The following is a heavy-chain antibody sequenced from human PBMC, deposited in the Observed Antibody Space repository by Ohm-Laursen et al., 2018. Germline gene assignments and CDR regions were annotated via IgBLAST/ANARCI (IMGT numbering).Heavy chain of an antibody. CDR2: ISWNSGSI. Sequence: SLRLSCTASGFTFDDYAMRWVRQAPGKGLEWVSGISWNSGSIGYADSVKGRFTISRDNAKNSLYLQMNSLRAEDTALYYCAKEGSSGYMYYFDYWGQGTLVTVSS. J-gene: IGHJ4*02. D-gene: IGHD3-22*01. CDR3: AKEGSSGYMYYFDY. CDR1: GFTFDDYA. V-gene: IGHV3-9*01.